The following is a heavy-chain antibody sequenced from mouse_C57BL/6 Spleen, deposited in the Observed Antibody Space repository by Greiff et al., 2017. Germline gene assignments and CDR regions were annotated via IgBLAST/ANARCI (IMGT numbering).Heavy chain of an antibody. Sequence: QVQLQQPGAELVRPGSSVKLSCKASGYTFTSYWMDWVKQRPGQGLEWIGNIYPSDSETHYNQKFKDKATLTVDKSSSTAYMQLSSLTSEDSAVYYCATDSSEFAYWGQGTTLTVSS. V-gene: IGHV1-61*01. CDR3: ATDSSEFAY. CDR2: IYPSDSET. CDR1: GYTFTSYW. D-gene: IGHD3-2*02. J-gene: IGHJ2*01.